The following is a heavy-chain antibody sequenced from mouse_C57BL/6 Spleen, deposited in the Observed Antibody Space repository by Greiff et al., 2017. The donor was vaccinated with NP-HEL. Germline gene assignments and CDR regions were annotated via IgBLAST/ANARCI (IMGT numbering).Heavy chain of an antibody. J-gene: IGHJ4*01. Sequence: QVQLQQSGPELVKPGASVKLSCKASGYTFTSYDINWVKQGPGQGLEWIGWIYPRDGSTKYNEKFKGKATLTVDTSSSTAYMELHSLTSEDSAVYFCARSTTVVATTSYYAMDYWGQGTSVTVSS. D-gene: IGHD1-1*01. CDR1: GYTFTSYD. CDR3: ARSTTVVATTSYYAMDY. V-gene: IGHV1-85*01. CDR2: IYPRDGST.